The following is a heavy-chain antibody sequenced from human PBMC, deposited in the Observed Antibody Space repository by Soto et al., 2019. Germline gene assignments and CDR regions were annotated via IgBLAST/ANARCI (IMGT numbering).Heavy chain of an antibody. CDR3: ARSGSYSVSYYYYGMDV. J-gene: IGHJ6*02. CDR1: GGTFSSYA. Sequence: SVKVSCKASGGTFSSYAISWVRQAPGQGLEWMGGIIPIFGTANYAQKFQGRVTITADESTSTAYMELSSLRSEDTAVYYCARSGSYSVSYYYYGMDVWGQGTTVTVS. D-gene: IGHD3-10*01. CDR2: IIPIFGTA. V-gene: IGHV1-69*13.